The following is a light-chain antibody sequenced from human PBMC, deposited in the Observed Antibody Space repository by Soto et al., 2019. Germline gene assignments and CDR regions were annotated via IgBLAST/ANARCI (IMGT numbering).Light chain of an antibody. V-gene: IGKV3-11*01. CDR2: DAS. CDR1: QSVSSY. CDR3: QQRSSWPPWT. J-gene: IGKJ1*01. Sequence: EIVLTQSPATLSLSPGERATLSCRASQSVSSYLAWYQKKPGQAPRLLIYDASNRATGIPARFSGSGSGTDFTLTISSLEPEDFAVYYCQQRSSWPPWTFGQGTKVEIK.